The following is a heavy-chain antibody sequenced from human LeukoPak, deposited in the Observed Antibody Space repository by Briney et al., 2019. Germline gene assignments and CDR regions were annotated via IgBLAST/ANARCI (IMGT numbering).Heavy chain of an antibody. Sequence: GGSLRLSCAASGFTFSSYAMSWVRQAPGKGLEWVSAISGSGGSTYYADSVKGRFTISRDNSKNTLYLQMDSLRVEDTAVYYCARVATVAFNYWGQGTLVTVSS. D-gene: IGHD6-19*01. J-gene: IGHJ4*02. CDR3: ARVATVAFNY. V-gene: IGHV3-23*01. CDR1: GFTFSSYA. CDR2: ISGSGGST.